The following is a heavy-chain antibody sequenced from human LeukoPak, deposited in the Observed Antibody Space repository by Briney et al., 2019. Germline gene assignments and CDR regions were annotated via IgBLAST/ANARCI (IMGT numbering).Heavy chain of an antibody. CDR1: GFTFDTYG. Sequence: PGGPLSLSCAASGFTFDTYGWNWLRQAPGTYYADSVKGRFTISRDNSKNTLYLQMNSLRADDTAVYYCARRDGYNGGAPDHWGQGTLVTVSS. V-gene: IGHV3-23*05. J-gene: IGHJ4*02. CDR3: ARRDGYNGGAPDH. D-gene: IGHD5-24*01.